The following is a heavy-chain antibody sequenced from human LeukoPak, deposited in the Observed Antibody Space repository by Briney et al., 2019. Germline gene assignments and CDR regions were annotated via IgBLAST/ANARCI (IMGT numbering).Heavy chain of an antibody. D-gene: IGHD3-10*01. Sequence: GVSLRLSCAASGFTFSRYAMSWVRQAPGKGLEWVSAISGSGGSTYYADSVKGRFTISRDNSKNTLYLQMTSLRAEDTAVYYCVKDRWGSGSSFDYWGQGTLVTVSS. CDR2: ISGSGGST. CDR3: VKDRWGSGSSFDY. J-gene: IGHJ4*02. V-gene: IGHV3-23*01. CDR1: GFTFSRYA.